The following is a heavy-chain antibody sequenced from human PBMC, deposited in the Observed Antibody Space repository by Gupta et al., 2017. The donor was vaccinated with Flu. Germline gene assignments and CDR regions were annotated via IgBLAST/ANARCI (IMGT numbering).Heavy chain of an antibody. CDR2: IVGRGDST. V-gene: IGHV3-23*01. Sequence: EVQLLESGGGSVQPGGSLRLSCAASGFTFRNYAMSWVRQAPGKGLEWVSAIVGRGDSTYYSGSVRGRFTISKDNSKNTLYLQMNSLRAEDTAVYYCAKPQSLTGYYPFDSWGQGTLGTVSS. D-gene: IGHD3-9*01. J-gene: IGHJ4*02. CDR3: AKPQSLTGYYPFDS. CDR1: GFTFRNYA.